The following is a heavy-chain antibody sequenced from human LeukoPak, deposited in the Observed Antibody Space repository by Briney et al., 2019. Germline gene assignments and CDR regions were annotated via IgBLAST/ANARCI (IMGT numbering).Heavy chain of an antibody. CDR1: GGSISSGSYY. Sequence: SQTLSLTCTVSGGSISSGSYYWSWIRQPAGKGLEWIGRIYTSGSTNYNPSRKSRVTISVGTSKNQYSLKLSSVTAADTAVFYCARFRIAAAGPGNYFDYWGQGTLVTVSS. D-gene: IGHD6-13*01. CDR3: ARFRIAAAGPGNYFDY. CDR2: IYTSGST. V-gene: IGHV4-61*02. J-gene: IGHJ4*02.